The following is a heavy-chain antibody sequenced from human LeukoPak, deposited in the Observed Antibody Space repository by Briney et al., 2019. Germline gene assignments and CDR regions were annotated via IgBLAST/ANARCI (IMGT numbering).Heavy chain of an antibody. V-gene: IGHV3-11*01. J-gene: IGHJ4*02. Sequence: PGGSLRLSCAASGFTFSSYAMSWIRQAPGKGLEWLSYITNSGNNRYYADSVKGRFTISRDNAKNSLYLQMDSLRADDTAVYYCTRDIAVAGHWGQGTLVTVSS. D-gene: IGHD6-19*01. CDR2: ITNSGNNR. CDR3: TRDIAVAGH. CDR1: GFTFSSYA.